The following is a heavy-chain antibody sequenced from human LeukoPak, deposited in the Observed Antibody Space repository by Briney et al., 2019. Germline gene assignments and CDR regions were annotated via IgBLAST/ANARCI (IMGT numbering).Heavy chain of an antibody. CDR1: GGSFSGYY. D-gene: IGHD1-1*01. CDR3: ARERPDYYYGMDV. Sequence: SETLSLTCAVYGGSFSGYYWSWIRQPPGKGLEWIGEINHSGSTNYNPSLKSRVTISVDTSKNQFSLKLSSVTAADTAVYYCARERPDYYYGMDVWGQGTTVTVSS. V-gene: IGHV4-34*01. CDR2: INHSGST. J-gene: IGHJ6*02.